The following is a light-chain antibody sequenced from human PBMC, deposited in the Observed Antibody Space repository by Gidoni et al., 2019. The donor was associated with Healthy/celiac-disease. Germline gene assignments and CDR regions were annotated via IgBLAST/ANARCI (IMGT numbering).Light chain of an antibody. CDR1: TLGDKY. V-gene: IGLV3-1*01. J-gene: IGLJ2*01. CDR3: QAWDSCVV. CDR2: QDS. Sequence: SHQLTQPPSVSVSPGQTASIPCSGDTLGDKYACWYQQRPGQSPVLVIYQDSKRPSVIPERFSGSNSGNTATLTISGTQAMDEADYYCQAWDSCVVFGGGTKLTVL.